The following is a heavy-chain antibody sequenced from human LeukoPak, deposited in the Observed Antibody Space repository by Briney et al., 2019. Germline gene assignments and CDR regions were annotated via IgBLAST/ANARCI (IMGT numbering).Heavy chain of an antibody. Sequence: GGSLRLSCAASGFTFDDYGMSWVRQAPGKGLEWVSGINWNGGSTGYADSVKGRFTISRDNAKNSLYLQMNSLRAEDTALYYCARGSFLDTAIYAFDIWGQGTMVTVSS. CDR2: INWNGGST. CDR1: GFTFDDYG. V-gene: IGHV3-20*04. CDR3: ARGSFLDTAIYAFDI. D-gene: IGHD5-18*01. J-gene: IGHJ3*02.